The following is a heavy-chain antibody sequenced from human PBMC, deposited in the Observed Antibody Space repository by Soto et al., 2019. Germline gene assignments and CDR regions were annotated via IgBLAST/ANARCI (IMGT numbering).Heavy chain of an antibody. D-gene: IGHD3-3*01. Sequence: QVQLVQSGAEVKKPGASVKVSCKASGYTFTSYGISWVRQAPGQGLEWMGWISAYNGNTNYAQKLQGRDTMTTDTSTSTAYMELRSMRSDDTAVYYCARSFWSGYSQYYYYGMDVWGQGTTVTVSS. J-gene: IGHJ6*02. V-gene: IGHV1-18*01. CDR2: ISAYNGNT. CDR1: GYTFTSYG. CDR3: ARSFWSGYSQYYYYGMDV.